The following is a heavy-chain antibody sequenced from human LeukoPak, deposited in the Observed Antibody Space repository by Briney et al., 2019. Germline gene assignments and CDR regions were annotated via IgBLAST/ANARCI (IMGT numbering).Heavy chain of an antibody. Sequence: GASVKVSCKASGCTFTSCGISWVRQAPGQGLEWMGWISAYNGNTNYAQKLQGRVTMTTDTSTSTAYMELRSLRSDDTAVYYCARDRPGGWLQFVYYFDYWGEGTLVTVSS. V-gene: IGHV1-18*01. CDR1: GCTFTSCG. CDR2: ISAYNGNT. J-gene: IGHJ4*02. D-gene: IGHD5-24*01. CDR3: ARDRPGGWLQFVYYFDY.